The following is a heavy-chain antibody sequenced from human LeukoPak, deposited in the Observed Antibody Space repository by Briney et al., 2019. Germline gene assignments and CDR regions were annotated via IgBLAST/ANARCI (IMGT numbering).Heavy chain of an antibody. CDR1: GGSFSGYY. J-gene: IGHJ4*02. D-gene: IGHD3-3*01. CDR3: ARGRGVQNVYYDFWSGYPTYFDY. CDR2: INHSGST. Sequence: KASETLSLTCAVYGGSFSGYYWSWIRQPPRKGLEWIGEINHSGSTNYNPSLKSRVTISVDTSKNQFSLKLSSVTAADTAVYYCARGRGVQNVYYDFWSGYPTYFDYWGQGTLVTVSS. V-gene: IGHV4-34*01.